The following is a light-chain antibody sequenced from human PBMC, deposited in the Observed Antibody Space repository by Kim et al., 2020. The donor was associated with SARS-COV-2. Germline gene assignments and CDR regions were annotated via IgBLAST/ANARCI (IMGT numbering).Light chain of an antibody. CDR1: KLGDKY. Sequence: SAGQTASVTGAGDKLGDKYACWCRQKPGQSPGLVSYQDSGRPAGMPERFSGSNSGNTATLTISGTQAMDEADYYCQAWDSSTEVFGGGTQLTVL. V-gene: IGLV3-1*01. CDR2: QDS. CDR3: QAWDSSTEV. J-gene: IGLJ3*02.